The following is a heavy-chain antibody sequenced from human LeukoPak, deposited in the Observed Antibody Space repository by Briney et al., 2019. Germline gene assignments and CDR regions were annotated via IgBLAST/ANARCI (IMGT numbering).Heavy chain of an antibody. Sequence: SETLSLTCTVSGGSISSYYWSWIRQPAGKGLEWIGRIYTSGSTNHNPSLKSRVTMSVDTSKNQFSLKLSSVTAADTAVYYCARTLTVTTGFYYYYYMDVWGRGTTVTVSS. CDR3: ARTLTVTTGFYYYYYMDV. V-gene: IGHV4-4*07. CDR2: IYTSGST. J-gene: IGHJ6*03. CDR1: GGSISSYY. D-gene: IGHD4-11*01.